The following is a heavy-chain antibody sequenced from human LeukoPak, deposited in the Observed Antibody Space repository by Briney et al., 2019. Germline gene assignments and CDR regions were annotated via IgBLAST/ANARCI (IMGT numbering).Heavy chain of an antibody. Sequence: ASVKVSCKASGYTFTGYYMHWVRQAPGQGLEWMGWIKANGGGTNYAQTFQGRVTMNRDTSISTAYMEMSRPRSDDTAVYYCARRYDFWSGYPDYWGQGTLVTVSS. J-gene: IGHJ4*02. CDR2: IKANGGGT. D-gene: IGHD3-3*01. V-gene: IGHV1-2*02. CDR3: ARRYDFWSGYPDY. CDR1: GYTFTGYY.